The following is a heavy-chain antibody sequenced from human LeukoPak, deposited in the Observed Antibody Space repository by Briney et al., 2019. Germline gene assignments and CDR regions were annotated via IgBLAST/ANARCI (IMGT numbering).Heavy chain of an antibody. CDR1: GYTFTSYG. Sequence: ASVKVSCKASGYTFTSYGISWVRQAPGQGLEWMGWISAYNGNTNYAQKLQGRVTMTTDTSTSTAYMELRSLRSDDTAVYYCARVASDIVVVPAARDYYYYYYMDVWGKGTTVTISS. D-gene: IGHD2-2*01. CDR3: ARVASDIVVVPAARDYYYYYYMDV. V-gene: IGHV1-18*01. J-gene: IGHJ6*03. CDR2: ISAYNGNT.